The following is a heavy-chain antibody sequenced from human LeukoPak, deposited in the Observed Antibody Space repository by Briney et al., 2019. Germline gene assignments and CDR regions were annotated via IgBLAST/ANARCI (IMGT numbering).Heavy chain of an antibody. CDR1: GDSISSSSYY. V-gene: IGHV4-39*07. CDR2: IYYSGST. Sequence: PSETLSLTCTVSGDSISSSSYYWGWIRQPPGKGLEWIGSIYYSGSTYYNPSLKSRVTISVDTSKNQFSLKLSSVSAADTAVYYCARDPPGSVGASAGNDYWGQGTLVTVSS. D-gene: IGHD1-26*01. J-gene: IGHJ4*02. CDR3: ARDPPGSVGASAGNDY.